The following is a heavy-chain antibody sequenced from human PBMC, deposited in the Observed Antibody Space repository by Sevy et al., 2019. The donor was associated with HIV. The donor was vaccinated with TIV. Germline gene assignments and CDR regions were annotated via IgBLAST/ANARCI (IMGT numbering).Heavy chain of an antibody. J-gene: IGHJ4*01. CDR1: GFSFSIYW. Sequence: GGSLRLSCAASGFSFSIYWMNWVRQAPGKGLEWVATMKQDGSEEDYVDSVKGRFTISRDNAKNSLFLQMNSLSTEDKAVYYCVRGGLGGYSYSLDYWGHGTLVTVSS. V-gene: IGHV3-7*01. CDR3: VRGGLGGYSYSLDY. D-gene: IGHD5-18*01. CDR2: MKQDGSEE.